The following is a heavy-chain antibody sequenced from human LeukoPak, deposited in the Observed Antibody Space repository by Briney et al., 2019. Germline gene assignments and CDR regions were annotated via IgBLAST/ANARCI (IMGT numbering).Heavy chain of an antibody. Sequence: GSLRLSCAASGFGFSNYDMHWVRQAPGKGLEWVAIIWLDGSATYYGDSVKGRFTIPRDNSKNILYQQMNDLRVEDTAVYYCARDLNREDFDYWGQGTLVTVSS. CDR1: GFGFSNYD. CDR2: IWLDGSAT. J-gene: IGHJ4*02. CDR3: ARDLNREDFDY. V-gene: IGHV3-33*01. D-gene: IGHD1-14*01.